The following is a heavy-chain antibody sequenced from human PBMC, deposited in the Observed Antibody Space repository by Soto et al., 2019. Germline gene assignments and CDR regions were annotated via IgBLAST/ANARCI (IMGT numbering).Heavy chain of an antibody. CDR3: ARGWGRIFDY. Sequence: QVQLQQWGAGLLKPSETLSLTCAVYGWSFSGYYWTWIRQPPGKGLEWIGEINHSGSTNYNPSLKSRVTLSVDTAKNQFSLKLSSVTAADPAVYYCARGWGRIFDYWGQGTLVTVSS. V-gene: IGHV4-34*01. D-gene: IGHD7-27*01. CDR2: INHSGST. J-gene: IGHJ4*02. CDR1: GWSFSGYY.